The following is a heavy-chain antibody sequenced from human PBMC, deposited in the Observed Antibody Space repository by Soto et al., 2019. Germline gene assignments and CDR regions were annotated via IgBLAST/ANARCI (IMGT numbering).Heavy chain of an antibody. CDR3: AKDSGYDSSGYYYPRYFDY. V-gene: IGHV3-9*01. CDR2: ISWNSGSI. Sequence: SLRLSCAASGFTFDDYAMHWVRQAPGKGLEWVSGISWNSGSIGYADSVKGRFTISRDNAKNSLYLQMNSLRAEDTALYYCAKDSGYDSSGYYYPRYFDYWGQGTLVTVSS. CDR1: GFTFDDYA. J-gene: IGHJ4*02. D-gene: IGHD3-22*01.